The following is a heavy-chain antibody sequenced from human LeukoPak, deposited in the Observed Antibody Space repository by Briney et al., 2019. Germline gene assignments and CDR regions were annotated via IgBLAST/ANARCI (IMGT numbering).Heavy chain of an antibody. CDR1: GGTFSSYG. D-gene: IGHD4-11*01. J-gene: IGHJ4*02. V-gene: IGHV1-69*13. CDR3: ARETSNYYYFDS. Sequence: SVKVSCKASGGTFSSYGINWVRQAPGQGLEWMGGIVPMYGTRNYAQKFQGRVIITADESTTTAYMELRSLRSEGTAVYYCARETSNYYYFDSWGQGTLVTVSS. CDR2: IVPMYGTR.